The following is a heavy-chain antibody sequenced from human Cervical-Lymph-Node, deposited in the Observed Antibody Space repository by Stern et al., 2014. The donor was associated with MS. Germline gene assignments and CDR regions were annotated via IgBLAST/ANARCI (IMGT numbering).Heavy chain of an antibody. J-gene: IGHJ4*02. CDR1: GYSFTNNA. V-gene: IGHV1-3*01. D-gene: IGHD5-12*01. CDR3: ARERIYSHDYDH. Sequence: VQLVESGAEVKKPGASVKVSCKASGYSFTNNAVHWVRQAPGQSLEWMGWITPPNGNTEYSQKFQGRVTITRDSSPSTHYMARSSLRSEDTAVYYCARERIYSHDYDHWGQGTLVTVSS. CDR2: ITPPNGNT.